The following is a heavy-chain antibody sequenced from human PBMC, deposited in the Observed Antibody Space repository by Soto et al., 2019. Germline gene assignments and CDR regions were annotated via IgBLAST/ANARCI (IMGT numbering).Heavy chain of an antibody. D-gene: IGHD2-8*01. CDR3: ARGDSTDCSNGVCSFFYNHDMDV. CDR1: GYSFTDYH. CDR2: INPKSGGT. J-gene: IGHJ6*02. Sequence: ASVKVSCKASGYSFTDYHIHWVRQAPGQGLEWLGRINPKSGGTSTAQKFQGWVTMTTDTSISTASMELTRLTTDDTAIYYCARGDSTDCSNGVCSFFYNHDMDVWGQGTTVTVSS. V-gene: IGHV1-2*04.